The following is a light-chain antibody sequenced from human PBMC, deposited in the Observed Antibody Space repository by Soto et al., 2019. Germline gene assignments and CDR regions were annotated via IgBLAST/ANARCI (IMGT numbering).Light chain of an antibody. J-gene: IGKJ1*01. V-gene: IGKV2-28*01. Sequence: IVKTQSPLSLPVTPGESASISCRSSQSLLHSTGYNFLDWYQQTPGQSPQLLIYLGYNRASGVSARLSGSGSGTDFTLKISRVGAAYFGFYYCMQALQTPTFGQGTKVDIK. CDR2: LGY. CDR3: MQALQTPT. CDR1: QSLLHSTGYNF.